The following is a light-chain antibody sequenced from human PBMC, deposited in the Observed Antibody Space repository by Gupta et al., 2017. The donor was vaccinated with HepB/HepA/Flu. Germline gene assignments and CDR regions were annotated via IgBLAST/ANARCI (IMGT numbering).Light chain of an antibody. CDR1: QSVLYSSNNKNY. CDR3: QQEDSTSFT. CDR2: WAS. V-gene: IGKV4-1*01. Sequence: DIVMTQSPDSLAVSLGERATINCKSSQSVLYSSNNKNYLAWYQQKPGQPPKLLIYWASTRECGVPDSFSGRGSGTDSTLTISSRQAEDVAVYYCQQEDSTSFTFGQGTKMDIK. J-gene: IGKJ2*01.